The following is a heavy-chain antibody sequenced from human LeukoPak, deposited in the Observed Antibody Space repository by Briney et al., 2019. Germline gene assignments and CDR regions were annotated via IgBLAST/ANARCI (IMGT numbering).Heavy chain of an antibody. CDR1: GFTFSDYY. J-gene: IGHJ6*02. V-gene: IGHV3-11*01. D-gene: IGHD3-16*01. CDR3: AALIMITFGGAVTWSGMDV. Sequence: GGSLRLSCAASGFTFSDYYMSWIRQAPGKGLEWVSYISSSGSTIYYADSVKGRFTISRDNAKSSLYPQMNSLRAEDTAVYYCAALIMITFGGAVTWSGMDVWGQGTTVTVSS. CDR2: ISSSGSTI.